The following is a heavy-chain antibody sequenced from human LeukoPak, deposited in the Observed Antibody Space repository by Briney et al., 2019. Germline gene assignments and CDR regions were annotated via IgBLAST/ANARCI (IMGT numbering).Heavy chain of an antibody. CDR1: GYTFTSYY. CDR2: INPSGGST. D-gene: IGHD6-13*01. Sequence: ASVTVSFKASGYTFTSYYMHWVRQAPGQGLEWMGIINPSGGSTSYAQKFQGRVTMTRDTSTSTVYMELSSLRSEDTAVYYCARDPVAAPPQGWFDPWGQGTLVTVSS. CDR3: ARDPVAAPPQGWFDP. J-gene: IGHJ5*02. V-gene: IGHV1-46*01.